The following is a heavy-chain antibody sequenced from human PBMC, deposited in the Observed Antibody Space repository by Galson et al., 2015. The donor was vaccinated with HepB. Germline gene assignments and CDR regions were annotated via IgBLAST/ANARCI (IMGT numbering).Heavy chain of an antibody. CDR3: TTVLYCCTTDCPGALDY. CDR2: IKSKTDGGTT. D-gene: IGHD2-2*01. V-gene: IGHV3-15*01. CDR1: GFTFSVAW. J-gene: IGHJ4*02. Sequence: SLRLSCAASGFTFSVAWMTWVRQAPGKGLDWVGRIKSKTDGGTTDYAAPVKGRFTISRDDSKTTLYLQMNSLSTEDTAVYYCTTVLYCCTTDCPGALDYCCPGTLFTISS.